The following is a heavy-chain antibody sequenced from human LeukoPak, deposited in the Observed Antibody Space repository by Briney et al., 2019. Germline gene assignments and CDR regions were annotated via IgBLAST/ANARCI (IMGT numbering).Heavy chain of an antibody. Sequence: GGSLRLSCAASGFTFSDYYMTWIRQAPGKGLEWVSYITRSSTYTHYADSVKGRFTISRDNAKNSLYLQMNSLRAEDTAVYYCAKGGTGYCSRTSCLYYFDYWGQGTLVTVSS. V-gene: IGHV3-11*05. CDR3: AKGGTGYCSRTSCLYYFDY. D-gene: IGHD2-2*01. CDR1: GFTFSDYY. J-gene: IGHJ4*02. CDR2: ITRSSTYT.